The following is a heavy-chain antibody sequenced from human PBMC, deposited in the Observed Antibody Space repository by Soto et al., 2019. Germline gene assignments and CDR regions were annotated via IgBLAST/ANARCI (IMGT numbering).Heavy chain of an antibody. D-gene: IGHD1-26*01. CDR3: AGEYSNSTEAFDS. J-gene: IGHJ4*02. CDR2: IYSTGRT. CDR1: RGSVNSDAYY. Sequence: LPLSCTVSRGSVNSDAYYWSWILQPPGRGLEWVGDIYSTGRTNYNHSLMSRLTISLDTSSNQFSLKLSSVTAAATAVFYCAGEYSNSTEAFDSWGQGTLVTVSS. V-gene: IGHV4-61*08.